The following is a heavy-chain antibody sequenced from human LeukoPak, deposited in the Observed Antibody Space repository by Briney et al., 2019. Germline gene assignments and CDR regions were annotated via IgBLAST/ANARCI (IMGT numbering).Heavy chain of an antibody. Sequence: GGSLRLSCAASGFTVSSNYMSCVRHAPGEGLEWVSFIYSGGSTYYADSVKGRFTISRHNSKNTLYLQMNSLSAADKAVYYCARAGYRGWATPIYFDYWGQGTLVTVSS. V-gene: IGHV3-53*04. J-gene: IGHJ4*02. CDR3: ARAGYRGWATPIYFDY. CDR1: GFTVSSNY. CDR2: IYSGGST. D-gene: IGHD1-26*01.